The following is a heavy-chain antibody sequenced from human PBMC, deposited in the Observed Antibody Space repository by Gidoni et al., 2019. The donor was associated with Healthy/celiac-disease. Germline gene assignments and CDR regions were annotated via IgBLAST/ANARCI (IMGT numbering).Heavy chain of an antibody. CDR2: ISSSSSYT. J-gene: IGHJ4*02. Sequence: QVQLVESGGGLVKPGGSLRLSCAASGFTFSDDYMSWLRQAPGKGLEWVSYISSSSSYTNYADSVKGRFTISRDNAKNSLYLQMNSLRAEDTAVYYCARVVHSSGWYPLYYFDYWGQGTLVTVSS. CDR3: ARVVHSSGWYPLYYFDY. V-gene: IGHV3-11*06. D-gene: IGHD6-19*01. CDR1: GFTFSDDY.